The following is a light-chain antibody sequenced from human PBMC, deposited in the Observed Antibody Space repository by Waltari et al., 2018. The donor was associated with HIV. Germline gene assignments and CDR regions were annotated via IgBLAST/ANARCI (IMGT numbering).Light chain of an antibody. CDR1: QTISNNY. V-gene: IGKV3-20*01. Sequence: VLTQSPGTLSLSPGERATLSCRASQTISNNYLVWYQQKPGRAPRLLISGASNRATGIPDRFSGSGSGTDFTLTITRLEPEDSAVYYCQQYHNTPFTFGQGTRLEIK. CDR2: GAS. CDR3: QQYHNTPFT. J-gene: IGKJ5*01.